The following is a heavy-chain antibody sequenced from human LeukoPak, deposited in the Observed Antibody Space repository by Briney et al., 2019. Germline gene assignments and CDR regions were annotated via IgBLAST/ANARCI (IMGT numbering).Heavy chain of an antibody. Sequence: GGSLRLSCAASGFTFDDYGMSWVRQAPGKGLEWVSGINWNGGSTGYADSVKGRFTISRDNAKNSLYLQMNSLRAEDTALYYCARHGSGSYDYYYYYMDVWGKGTTVTVSS. CDR2: INWNGGST. D-gene: IGHD3-10*01. CDR3: ARHGSGSYDYYYYYMDV. J-gene: IGHJ6*03. V-gene: IGHV3-20*04. CDR1: GFTFDDYG.